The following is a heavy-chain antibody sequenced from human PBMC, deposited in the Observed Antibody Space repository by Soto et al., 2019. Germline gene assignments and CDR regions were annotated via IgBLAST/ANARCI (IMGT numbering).Heavy chain of an antibody. J-gene: IGHJ5*02. CDR2: FDPEDGET. CDR3: ATALLWFGTSPIPFDP. Sequence: ASVKVSCKVSGYTLTELSMHWVRQAPGKGLEWMGGFDPEDGETIYAQKFQGRVTMTEDTSTDTAYMGLSSLRSEDTAVYYCATALLWFGTSPIPFDPWGQGTLVTVSS. CDR1: GYTLTELS. D-gene: IGHD3-10*01. V-gene: IGHV1-24*01.